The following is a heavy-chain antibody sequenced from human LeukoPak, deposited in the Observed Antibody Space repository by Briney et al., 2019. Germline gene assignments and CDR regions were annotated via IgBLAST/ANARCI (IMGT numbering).Heavy chain of an antibody. CDR1: LVTSSGFA. D-gene: IGHD3-22*01. CDR3: AKDGHCPEGVCTTKIVVAGYGDY. J-gene: IGHJ4*02. V-gene: IGHV3-23*01. Sequence: RRSLRPSRAASLVTSSGFAVSGVCHGPPQGLEWGSSVSGSGGSTSSAHPVKDRSTIPRDNSKYMLYLQRNSLRAEDTAIYYCAKDGHCPEGVCTTKIVVAGYGDYWGQRTLVTVSS. CDR2: VSGSGGST.